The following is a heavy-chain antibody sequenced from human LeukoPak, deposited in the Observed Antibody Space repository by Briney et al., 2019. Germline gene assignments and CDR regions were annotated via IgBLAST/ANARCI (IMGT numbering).Heavy chain of an antibody. Sequence: PGGSLTLSCAASGFTISSYSMNCVRQDPGKGLEWVSYISCNSSTIYYADSVKGRFTISRDNAKNSMYLQMNSLSAEDTAVYYCARSYYDSSGSYYFDYWGQGTMVTVSS. CDR1: GFTISSYS. D-gene: IGHD3-22*01. CDR3: ARSYYDSSGSYYFDY. J-gene: IGHJ4*02. V-gene: IGHV3-48*01. CDR2: ISCNSSTI.